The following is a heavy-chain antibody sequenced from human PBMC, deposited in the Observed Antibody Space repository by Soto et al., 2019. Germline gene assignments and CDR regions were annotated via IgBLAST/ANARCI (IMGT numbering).Heavy chain of an antibody. D-gene: IGHD2-15*01. CDR3: ARERESYCSGGSCYSGWFDP. CDR1: GYTFTSYG. Sequence: QVQLVQSGAEVKKPGASVKVSCKASGYTFTSYGISWVRQAPGQGLEWMGWISAYNGNTNYAQKLQGRVTMTTDTSTSTAYMELRSLRSDDTAVYYCARERESYCSGGSCYSGWFDPWGQGTLVTVSS. V-gene: IGHV1-18*01. CDR2: ISAYNGNT. J-gene: IGHJ5*02.